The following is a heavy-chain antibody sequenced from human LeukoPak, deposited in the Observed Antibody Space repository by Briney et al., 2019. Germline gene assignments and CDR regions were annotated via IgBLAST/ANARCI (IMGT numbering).Heavy chain of an antibody. CDR2: ISAYNGNT. V-gene: IGHV1-18*01. J-gene: IGHJ4*02. CDR3: ARDEAQDYYDSSGYSTTFDY. Sequence: GASVKVSCKASGYTFTSYGISWVGQAPGQGLEWMGWISAYNGNTNYAQKLQGRVTMTTDTSTSTAYMELRSLRSDDTAVYYCARDEAQDYYDSSGYSTTFDYWGQGTLVTVSS. CDR1: GYTFTSYG. D-gene: IGHD3-22*01.